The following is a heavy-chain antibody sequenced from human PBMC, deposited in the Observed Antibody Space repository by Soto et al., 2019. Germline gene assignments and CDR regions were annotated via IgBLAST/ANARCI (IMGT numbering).Heavy chain of an antibody. D-gene: IGHD6-13*01. Sequence: SETLSVTCTVSVGSINDYYWNWSRKPPGNGLEWLGYIHYSGSTNYSPALKSRVTISVDTSKNQFSLKVTSVTAADTAVYYCARGVPTTGYSSSWYENWFDPWGQGTLVTVSS. CDR2: IHYSGST. CDR1: VGSINDYY. J-gene: IGHJ5*02. CDR3: ARGVPTTGYSSSWYENWFDP. V-gene: IGHV4-59*13.